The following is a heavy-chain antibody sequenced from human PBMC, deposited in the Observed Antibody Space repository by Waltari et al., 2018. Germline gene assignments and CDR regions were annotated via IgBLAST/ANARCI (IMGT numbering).Heavy chain of an antibody. D-gene: IGHD2-15*01. CDR1: GGTFSSYA. Sequence: QVQLVQSGAEVKKPGSSVKVSCKASGGTFSSYAISWVRQAPGQGLEWMGGIIPIFGTANYAQKFQGRVTITADESTSTAYMELSSLRSEDTAVYYCARVGEDCSGGSCYSYDYWGQGTLVTVSS. CDR2: IIPIFGTA. CDR3: ARVGEDCSGGSCYSYDY. J-gene: IGHJ4*02. V-gene: IGHV1-69*01.